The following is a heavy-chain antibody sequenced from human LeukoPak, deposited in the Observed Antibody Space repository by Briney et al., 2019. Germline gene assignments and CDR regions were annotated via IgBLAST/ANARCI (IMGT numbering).Heavy chain of an antibody. CDR2: INPNSGGT. J-gene: IGHJ4*02. Sequence: GASVKVSCKASGYTFTGYYMHWVRQAPGQGLEWMGWINPNSGGTNYAQKFQGRVTMTTDTSTSTAYVELRSLRSDDTAVYYCARDRAISGVTLDYWGQGTLVTVSS. V-gene: IGHV1-2*02. CDR1: GYTFTGYY. D-gene: IGHD2-21*02. CDR3: ARDRAISGVTLDY.